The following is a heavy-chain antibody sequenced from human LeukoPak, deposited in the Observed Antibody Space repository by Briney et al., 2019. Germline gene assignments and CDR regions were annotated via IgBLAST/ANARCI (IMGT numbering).Heavy chain of an antibody. V-gene: IGHV3-23*01. D-gene: IGHD3-9*01. CDR1: GFTFSSYA. CDR3: AKKYYDILTGFGCFDY. J-gene: IGHJ4*02. CDR2: ISGSGGST. Sequence: QPGGSLRLSCAASGFTFSSYAMSWVRPAPGKGLEWVSAISGSGGSTYYADSVKGRFTISRDNSKNTLCLQMNSLRAEDTAVYYCAKKYYDILTGFGCFDYWGQGTLVTVSS.